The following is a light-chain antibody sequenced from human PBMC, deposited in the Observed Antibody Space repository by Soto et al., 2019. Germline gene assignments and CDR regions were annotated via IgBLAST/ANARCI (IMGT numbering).Light chain of an antibody. Sequence: EIVLTQSPGTLSLSPGERATLSCGASESVTSNYLAWYQQKPGQAPRLLIYAASIRATGIPDRFSGGGSGTDFTLTISRLEPEDFAVYYCQQYGSTPITVGQGTRLEIK. CDR2: AAS. V-gene: IGKV3-20*01. CDR3: QQYGSTPIT. CDR1: ESVTSNY. J-gene: IGKJ5*01.